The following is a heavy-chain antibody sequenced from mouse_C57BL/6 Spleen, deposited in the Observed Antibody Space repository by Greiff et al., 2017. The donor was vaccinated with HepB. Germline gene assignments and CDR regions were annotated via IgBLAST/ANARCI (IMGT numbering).Heavy chain of an antibody. V-gene: IGHV5-16*01. Sequence: EVKLVESEGGLVQPGSSMRLSCTASGFTFSDYYMAWVRQVPEKGLEWVANINYDGSSTYYLDSLKSRFIISRDNAKNILYLQMSSLKSEDTATYYCARGLYGNYVGWYFDVWGTGTTVTVSS. J-gene: IGHJ1*03. CDR3: ARGLYGNYVGWYFDV. CDR2: INYDGSST. CDR1: GFTFSDYY. D-gene: IGHD2-1*01.